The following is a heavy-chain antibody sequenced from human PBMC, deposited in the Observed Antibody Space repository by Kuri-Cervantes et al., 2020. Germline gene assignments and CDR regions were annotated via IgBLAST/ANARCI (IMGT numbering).Heavy chain of an antibody. V-gene: IGHV3-21*01. D-gene: IGHD2-2*01. J-gene: IGHJ4*02. CDR2: ISSSSSYI. CDR1: GFTFGSYS. CDR3: ARGGYCSSTSCYGFDY. Sequence: GESLKISCAASGFTFGSYSMNWVRQAPGKGLEWVSSISSSSSYIYYADSVKGRFTISRDNAKNSLYLQMNSLRAEDTAVYYCARGGYCSSTSCYGFDYWGQGTLVTVSS.